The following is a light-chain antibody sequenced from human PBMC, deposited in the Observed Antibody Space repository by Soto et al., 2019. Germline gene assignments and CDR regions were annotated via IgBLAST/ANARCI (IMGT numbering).Light chain of an antibody. CDR3: HQYDNSPLT. Sequence: EIVLTLSPRTVSLSPGEGATLSCRASQNVDSNYLARYQQKPGQAPRIIIFGASGRATGIPDRFSGSGSGTDFTLTTSRLGPEDFALYYCHQYDNSPLTFGGGTKVDIK. CDR2: GAS. V-gene: IGKV3-20*01. J-gene: IGKJ4*01. CDR1: QNVDSNY.